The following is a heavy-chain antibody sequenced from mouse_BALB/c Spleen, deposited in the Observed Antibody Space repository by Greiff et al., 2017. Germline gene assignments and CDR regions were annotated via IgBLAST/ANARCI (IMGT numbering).Heavy chain of an antibody. V-gene: IGHV6-6*02. D-gene: IGHD1-1*01. CDR1: GFTFSNYW. CDR3: TRDLLLRVYAMDY. CDR2: IRLKSNNYAT. Sequence: PGGSMKLSCVASGFTFSNYWMNWVRQSPEKGLEWVAEIRLKSNNYATHYAESVKGRFTISRDDSKSSVYLQMNNLRAEDTGIYYCTRDLLLRVYAMDYWGQGTSVTVSS. J-gene: IGHJ4*01.